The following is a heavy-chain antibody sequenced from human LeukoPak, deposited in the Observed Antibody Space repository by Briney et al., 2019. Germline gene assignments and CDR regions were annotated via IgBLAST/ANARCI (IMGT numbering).Heavy chain of an antibody. Sequence: TGGSLRLSCAASGFTFSSCAMTWVRQAPGKGLEWVASITGDGTRTYYTDPVKGRFTISRDNSKNTLYLQMNSLRADETAIYYCASRPRADMGPLDYWGQGTLVTVST. J-gene: IGHJ4*02. CDR2: ITGDGTRT. D-gene: IGHD1-14*01. CDR1: GFTFSSCA. V-gene: IGHV3-23*01. CDR3: ASRPRADMGPLDY.